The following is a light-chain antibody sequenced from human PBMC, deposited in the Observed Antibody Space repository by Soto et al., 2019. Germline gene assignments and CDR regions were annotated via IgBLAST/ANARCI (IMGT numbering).Light chain of an antibody. CDR1: IRDVGGYSD. J-gene: IGLJ1*01. CDR3: SSDTSSSLYV. V-gene: IGLV2-14*01. CDR2: AGS. Sequence: SVLAQPGSVSGSPGQSITISCTGTIRDVGGYSDVSWYQQLPRKAPKLMIYAGSDRPSVVSNRFSCSKSSNTASLTISGLQAEDEADYYYSSDTSSSLYVCGTGTKVTVL.